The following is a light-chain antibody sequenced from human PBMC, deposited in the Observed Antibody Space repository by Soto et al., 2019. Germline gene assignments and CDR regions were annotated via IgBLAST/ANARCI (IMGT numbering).Light chain of an antibody. CDR3: QQYNAYWT. V-gene: IGKV1-5*03. CDR2: EAS. CDR1: QSISDS. J-gene: IGKJ1*01. Sequence: DIQMTQSPSTLSASVGDRVTITCRASQSISDSLAWYQQKPGKAPKLLIYEASNLKSGVPSRFSGSGSGTEYTLTVSSLQTDDFASYYCQQYNAYWTFGQGTKVDIK.